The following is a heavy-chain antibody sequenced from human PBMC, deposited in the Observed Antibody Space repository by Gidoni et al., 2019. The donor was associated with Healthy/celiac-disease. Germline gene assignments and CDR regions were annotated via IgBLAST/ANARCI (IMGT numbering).Heavy chain of an antibody. V-gene: IGHV4-61*02. J-gene: IGHJ4*02. CDR2: INTSRST. CDR3: AREVAVDFDY. Sequence: QVQLQESGPALAQPSQTLSLTSTVTGGSISSGSYYWRWIRQPAGKGLEWLGRINTSRSTNYNPSRKSRVTISVDTSKNQFSLKLSSVTAADTAVYYCAREVAVDFDYWGQGTLVTVSS. CDR1: GGSISSGSYY. D-gene: IGHD2-21*01.